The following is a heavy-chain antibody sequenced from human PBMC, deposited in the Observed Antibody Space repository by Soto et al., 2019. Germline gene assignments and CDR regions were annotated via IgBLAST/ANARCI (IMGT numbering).Heavy chain of an antibody. CDR2: IKQDGSEK. D-gene: IGHD3-3*01. CDR1: GFTFSSYW. J-gene: IGHJ4*02. V-gene: IGHV3-7*05. CDR3: ARDTDDFWSGYSI. Sequence: PGGSLRLSCAASGFTFSSYWMSWVRQAPGKGLEWVANIKQDGSEKYYVDSVKGRFTISRDNAKNSLYLQMNSLRAEDTAVYYCARDTDDFWSGYSIWGQGTLVTVSS.